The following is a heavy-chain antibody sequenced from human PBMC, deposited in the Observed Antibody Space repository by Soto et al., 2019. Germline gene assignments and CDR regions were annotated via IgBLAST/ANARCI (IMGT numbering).Heavy chain of an antibody. CDR2: ISWNSGSI. V-gene: IGHV3-9*01. Sequence: GGSLRLSCAASGFTFDDYAMHWVRQAPGKGLEWVSGISWNSGSIGYADSVKGRFTISRDNAKNSLYLQMNSLRAEDTALYYCAKASPKDFWSGSQTRTYYYYYMDVWGKGTTVTVSS. J-gene: IGHJ6*03. CDR3: AKASPKDFWSGSQTRTYYYYYMDV. D-gene: IGHD3-3*01. CDR1: GFTFDDYA.